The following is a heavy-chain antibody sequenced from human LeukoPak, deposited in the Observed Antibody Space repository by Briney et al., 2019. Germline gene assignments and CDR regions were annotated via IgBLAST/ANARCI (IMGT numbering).Heavy chain of an antibody. CDR1: GDSINTKSYY. J-gene: IGHJ4*02. D-gene: IGHD5-18*01. CDR2: IYYSGNT. Sequence: ASETPSLTCTVSGDSINTKSYYWGWIRQPPGKGLEWIGSIYYSGNTYYNPSLKSRVTLSIDTSNNQFSLRLSSLTAADTAVYYCARNSYGTFDYWGQGTLVTVSS. CDR3: ARNSYGTFDY. V-gene: IGHV4-39*01.